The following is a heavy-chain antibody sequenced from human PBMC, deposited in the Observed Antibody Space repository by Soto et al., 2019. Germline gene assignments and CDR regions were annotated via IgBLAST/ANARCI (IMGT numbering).Heavy chain of an antibody. Sequence: NPSETLSLTCTVSGGSIRASYWSWIRQPAGKGLEWIGRIYSTGSTNYNPSFRSRVTMSVDTSKNQFSLKLSSVTAADTAVDYCAKCGYYESNNWFDPWGQGTLVTVSS. CDR1: GGSIRASY. CDR2: IYSTGST. D-gene: IGHD3-22*01. V-gene: IGHV4-4*07. J-gene: IGHJ5*02. CDR3: AKCGYYESNNWFDP.